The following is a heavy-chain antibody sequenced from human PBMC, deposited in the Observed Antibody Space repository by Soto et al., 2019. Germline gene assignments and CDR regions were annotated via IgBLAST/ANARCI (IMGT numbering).Heavy chain of an antibody. CDR3: ALKKYYYGSEALIDY. CDR1: GYSFTSYW. Sequence: GESLKISCKGSGYSFTSYWIGWVRQMPGKGLEWMGIIYPGDSDTRYSPSFQGQVTISADKSISTAYLQWSSLKASDTAMYYCALKKYYYGSEALIDYWGQRSLDTGSS. CDR2: IYPGDSDT. D-gene: IGHD3-10*01. J-gene: IGHJ4*02. V-gene: IGHV5-51*01.